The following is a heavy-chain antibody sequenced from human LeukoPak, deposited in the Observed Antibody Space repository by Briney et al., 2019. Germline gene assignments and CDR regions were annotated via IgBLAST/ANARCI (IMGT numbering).Heavy chain of an antibody. CDR3: AREGSPTGAPDY. Sequence: GGSLRLSCAASGFTFSNYWMTWVRQAPGKGLEWVASIHQDGSEKHSIDSGRFTISRDNAENSLYLQMDSLRDEDTAVYYCAREGSPTGAPDYWGQGTLVTVSS. V-gene: IGHV3-7*05. J-gene: IGHJ4*02. D-gene: IGHD1-14*01. CDR1: GFTFSNYW. CDR2: IHQDGSEK.